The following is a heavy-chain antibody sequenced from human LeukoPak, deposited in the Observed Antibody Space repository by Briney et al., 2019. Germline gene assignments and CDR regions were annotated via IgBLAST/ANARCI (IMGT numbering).Heavy chain of an antibody. CDR2: ISGSGGST. Sequence: GGSLRLSCAASRFTFSNYAMSWVRQAPGKGLEWVSTISGSGGSTYYADSVKGRFTISRDNSKNTLHLQMSSLRAEDTAVYYCAKSAYYDSSGFYREHYFDYWGQGTLVTVSS. CDR1: RFTFSNYA. D-gene: IGHD3-22*01. CDR3: AKSAYYDSSGFYREHYFDY. J-gene: IGHJ4*02. V-gene: IGHV3-23*01.